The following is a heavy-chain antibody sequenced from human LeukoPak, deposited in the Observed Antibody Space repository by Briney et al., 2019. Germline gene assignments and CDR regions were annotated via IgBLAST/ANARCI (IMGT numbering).Heavy chain of an antibody. CDR3: AKASPGYGGNSRFDY. Sequence: GGSLRLSCAASGFTFSSYGMHWVRQAPGKGLEWVAFIRYDGSNKYYADSVKGRFTISRDNSKNTLYLQMNSLRAEDTAVYYCAKASPGYGGNSRFDYWGQGTLVTVSS. D-gene: IGHD4-23*01. V-gene: IGHV3-30*02. CDR2: IRYDGSNK. J-gene: IGHJ4*02. CDR1: GFTFSSYG.